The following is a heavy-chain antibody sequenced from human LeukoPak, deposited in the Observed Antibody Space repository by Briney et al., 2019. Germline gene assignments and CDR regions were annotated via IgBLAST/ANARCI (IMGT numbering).Heavy chain of an antibody. D-gene: IGHD2-2*02. CDR2: IYISGST. CDR3: ARDGGLGEGGPAAIL. Sequence: SETLSLTCTVSGGSISSYYWSWIRQPAGKGLEWIGRIYISGSTNYNPSLKSRVTMSVDTSKNQFSLKLSSVTAADTAVYYCARDGGLGEGGPAAILWGQGTLVTVSS. CDR1: GGSISSYY. J-gene: IGHJ4*02. V-gene: IGHV4-4*07.